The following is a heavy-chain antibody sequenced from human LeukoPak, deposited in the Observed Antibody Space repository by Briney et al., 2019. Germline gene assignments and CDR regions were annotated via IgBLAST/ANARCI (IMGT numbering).Heavy chain of an antibody. CDR3: ARDYHPVEVAGTLNY. J-gene: IGHJ4*02. V-gene: IGHV3-21*01. Sequence: PGGSLRLSCAASGFTFSSYSMNWVRQAPGKGLEWVSSISSSSSYIYYVDSVKGRFTISRDNAKNSLYLQMNSLRAEDTAVYYCARDYHPVEVAGTLNYWGQGTLVTVSS. CDR2: ISSSSSYI. CDR1: GFTFSSYS. D-gene: IGHD6-19*01.